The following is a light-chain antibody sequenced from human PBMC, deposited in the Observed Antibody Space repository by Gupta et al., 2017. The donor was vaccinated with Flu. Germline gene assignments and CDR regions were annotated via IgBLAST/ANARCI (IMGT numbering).Light chain of an antibody. CDR3: QQRSNWLLT. Sequence: ILTQSPSTLSLSPGESATLSCRASRSISFYLAWYQQKPGQAPRLLMYDASNRATGVPARFTGSGSGTDFTLTISSLEPEDFAVYYCQQRSNWLLTFGGGTKVEIK. J-gene: IGKJ4*01. CDR2: DAS. V-gene: IGKV3-11*01. CDR1: RSISFY.